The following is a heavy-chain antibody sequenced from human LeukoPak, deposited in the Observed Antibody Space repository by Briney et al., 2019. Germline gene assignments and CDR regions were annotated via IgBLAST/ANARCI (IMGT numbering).Heavy chain of an antibody. CDR1: GFTFSSYW. CDR3: ARGYSSGYRIDY. Sequence: GGSLRLSCAASGFTFSSYWMHWVRQAPGKGLVWVSRINSDGSTTSYADSVKGRFTISRDNAKETVYLQMNSLRAEDTAVYYCARGYSSGYRIDYWGQGTLVTVSS. D-gene: IGHD5-18*01. V-gene: IGHV3-74*01. J-gene: IGHJ4*02. CDR2: INSDGSTT.